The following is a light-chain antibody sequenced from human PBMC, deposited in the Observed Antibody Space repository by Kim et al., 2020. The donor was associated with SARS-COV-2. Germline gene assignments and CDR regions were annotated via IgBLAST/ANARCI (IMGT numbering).Light chain of an antibody. CDR2: GVS. V-gene: IGLV2-18*02. J-gene: IGLJ2*01. CDR3: SSYTSSSTVV. Sequence: GQSVTISCTGTSSDVGSYNRVSWYQQHPGTAPKLMIYGVSKRPSGVPDRFSGSKSGNTASLTISGLQAEDEADYYCSSYTSSSTVVFGGGTQLTVL. CDR1: SSDVGSYNR.